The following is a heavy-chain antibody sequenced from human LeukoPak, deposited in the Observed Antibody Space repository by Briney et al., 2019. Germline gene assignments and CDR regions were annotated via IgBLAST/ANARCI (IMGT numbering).Heavy chain of an antibody. D-gene: IGHD5-12*01. CDR3: ASPYSGYDYNFDH. V-gene: IGHV4-61*01. CDR2: IYYSGST. J-gene: IGHJ4*02. Sequence: PSETLSLTCTVSGGSVSSGSYYWNWIRQPPGKGLEWIGYIYYSGSTNYNPSLKSRVTISVDTSKNQFSLKLSSVTAADTAVYYCASPYSGYDYNFDHWGQGTLVTVSS. CDR1: GGSVSSGSYY.